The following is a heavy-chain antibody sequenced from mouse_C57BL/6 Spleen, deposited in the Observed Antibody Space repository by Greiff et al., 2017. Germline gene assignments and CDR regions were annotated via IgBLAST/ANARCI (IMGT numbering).Heavy chain of an antibody. V-gene: IGHV1-50*01. Sequence: QVQLQQPGAELVKPGASVKLSCKASGYTFTSYWMQWVKQRPGQGLEWIGEIDPSDSYTNYNQKFQGKATLTVDTSSSTAYMQLSSLTSEDSAVYYCARRAVVPFDYWGQGTTLTVSS. D-gene: IGHD1-1*01. J-gene: IGHJ2*01. CDR2: IDPSDSYT. CDR1: GYTFTSYW. CDR3: ARRAVVPFDY.